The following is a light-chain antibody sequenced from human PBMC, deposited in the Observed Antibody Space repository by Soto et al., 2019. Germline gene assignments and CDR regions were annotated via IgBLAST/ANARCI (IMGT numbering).Light chain of an antibody. CDR1: SSDVGSHNF. J-gene: IGLJ2*01. V-gene: IGLV2-23*02. Sequence: QPVLTQPASVSGSPGQSITISCTGTSSDVGSHNFVSWYQQRPGKAPKLMIFEVTKRPSGVSSRFSASKSGNTASLTISGVQAEDEDDYDCCSYAGTTTWVFGGGTKLTVL. CDR3: CSYAGTTTWV. CDR2: EVT.